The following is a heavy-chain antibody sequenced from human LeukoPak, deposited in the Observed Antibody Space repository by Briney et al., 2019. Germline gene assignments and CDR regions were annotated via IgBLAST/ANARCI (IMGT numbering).Heavy chain of an antibody. CDR2: IIGIGGST. D-gene: IGHD2-2*01. V-gene: IGHV3-23*01. CDR1: GFTFSSYA. CDR3: ANSVVPAALSYDY. J-gene: IGHJ4*02. Sequence: GGSLRLSCAASGFTFSSYAMSWVRQAPGKGLEWVSAIIGIGGSTYYADSVKGRFTISRDNYKNTMYLQMNSLRAEDTAVYYCANSVVPAALSYDYWGQGTLVTVSS.